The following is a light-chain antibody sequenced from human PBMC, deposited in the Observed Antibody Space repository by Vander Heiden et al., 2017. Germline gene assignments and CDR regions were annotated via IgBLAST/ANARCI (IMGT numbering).Light chain of an antibody. CDR3: SSYTSSSTFWV. CDR1: SSDVGGYNY. V-gene: IGLV2-14*01. Sequence: QSALTQPASVSGSPGQSITISCTGTSSDVGGYNYVSWYQQHPGKAPKLMIYDVSNRPSGVSNRFSGSKSGTTASLTISGLQAEDEADYYCSSYTSSSTFWVFGGGTKLTVL. J-gene: IGLJ3*02. CDR2: DVS.